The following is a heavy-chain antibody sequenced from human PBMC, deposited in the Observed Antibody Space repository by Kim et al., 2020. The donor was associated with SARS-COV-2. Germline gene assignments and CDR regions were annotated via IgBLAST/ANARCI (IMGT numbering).Heavy chain of an antibody. CDR1: GDSVSSNSGV. D-gene: IGHD5-18*01. Sequence: TLSLTCAISGDSVSSNSGVWNWIRQSPLRGLEWLGRTYYRSKWYNDYAVSVKSRIIINPDTSKNQFSLQLNSVTPEDTAVYFCARDAPGNSLFDYWGQGILVTVSS. CDR2: TYYRSKWYN. CDR3: ARDAPGNSLFDY. J-gene: IGHJ4*02. V-gene: IGHV6-1*01.